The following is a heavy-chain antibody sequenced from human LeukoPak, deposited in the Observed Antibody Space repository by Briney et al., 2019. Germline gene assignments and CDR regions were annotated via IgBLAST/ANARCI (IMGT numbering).Heavy chain of an antibody. CDR2: ISDDGSRK. J-gene: IGHJ6*02. V-gene: IGHV3-30*18. CDR1: GFTFRSKA. CDR3: AKDYYGEDSTRTGMDV. Sequence: GGSLRLSCEASGFTFRSKAMHWVRQAPGKGLEWVSMISDDGSRKHYGDSVKGRFTISRDNSKNTLFLQINSPRVEDTAMYYCAKDYYGEDSTRTGMDVWGQGTTVTVSS. D-gene: IGHD4-17*01.